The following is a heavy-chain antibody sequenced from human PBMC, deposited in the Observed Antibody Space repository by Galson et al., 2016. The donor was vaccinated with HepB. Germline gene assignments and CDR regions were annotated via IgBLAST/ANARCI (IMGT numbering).Heavy chain of an antibody. V-gene: IGHV3-30*19. CDR3: AAATGPFDY. CDR2: VSFDGSDK. CDR1: GFTFSNYG. J-gene: IGHJ4*02. D-gene: IGHD6-25*01. Sequence: SLRLSCAASGFTFSNYGMHWVRQTPGKGLEWVAVVSFDGSDKYYADSVKGQFTISRDNSKDTLYLQLNSLRTEDTAVYFCAAATGPFDYWGQGTLVTVSS.